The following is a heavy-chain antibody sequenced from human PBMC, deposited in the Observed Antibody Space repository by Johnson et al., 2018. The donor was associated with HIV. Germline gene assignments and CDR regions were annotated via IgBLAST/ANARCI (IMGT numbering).Heavy chain of an antibody. CDR1: GFTFDDYG. J-gene: IGHJ3*01. Sequence: VQLVESGGGVVRPGGSLRLSCAVSGFTFDDYGMSWVRQAPGKGLEWVSGLNWNGDRTGDADSVKGRFTISRDTAKNSLYLKMNSLKTEDTAMYYCTTDPWWNGYHAFDVWGQGTMVTVSS. V-gene: IGHV3-20*04. CDR3: TTDPWWNGYHAFDV. D-gene: IGHD1-1*01. CDR2: LNWNGDRT.